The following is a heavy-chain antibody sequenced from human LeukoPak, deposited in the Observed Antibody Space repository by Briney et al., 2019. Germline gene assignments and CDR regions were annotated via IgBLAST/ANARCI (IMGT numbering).Heavy chain of an antibody. CDR3: ARELIVGGNSWGAFDI. D-gene: IGHD1-26*01. CDR2: ISYAGRNK. V-gene: IGHV3-33*01. CDR1: AFIFSNYA. J-gene: IGHJ3*02. Sequence: GGSLRLSCAASAFIFSNYAMHWVRQAPGKGLEWVAVISYAGRNKYYADSVKGRFTISRDNSKNTLYVQMNSLRSEDTAMYYCARELIVGGNSWGAFDIWGQGTMVTVSS.